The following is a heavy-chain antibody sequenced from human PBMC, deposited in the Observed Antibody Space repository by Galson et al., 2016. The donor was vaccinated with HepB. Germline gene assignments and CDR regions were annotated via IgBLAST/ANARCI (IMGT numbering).Heavy chain of an antibody. J-gene: IGHJ6*02. CDR3: AKFWGYGSGTYYNFPAGSYSFGLDV. CDR2: ISSSTAYI. CDR1: GFIFSRHS. Sequence: SLRLSCAASGFIFSRHSMNWARQAPGKGLEWVSSISSSTAYIYYADSVQGRFTISRDNSNNTLSLQMNSLRAEDTAVYFCAKFWGYGSGTYYNFPAGSYSFGLDVWGQGTTVTVSS. D-gene: IGHD3-10*01. V-gene: IGHV3-21*01.